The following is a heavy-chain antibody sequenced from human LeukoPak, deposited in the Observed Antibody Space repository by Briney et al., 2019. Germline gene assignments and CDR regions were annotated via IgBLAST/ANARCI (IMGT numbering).Heavy chain of an antibody. V-gene: IGHV1-18*01. Sequence: ASVKVSCKASGYTFTSYGISWVRQAPGQGLEWMGWISAYNGNTNYAQKLQGRVTMTTDTSTSTAYMELRSLRSDDTAVYYCATRSIAVAGHDAFDIWGQGTMVTVSS. CDR3: ATRSIAVAGHDAFDI. J-gene: IGHJ3*02. CDR2: ISAYNGNT. D-gene: IGHD6-19*01. CDR1: GYTFTSYG.